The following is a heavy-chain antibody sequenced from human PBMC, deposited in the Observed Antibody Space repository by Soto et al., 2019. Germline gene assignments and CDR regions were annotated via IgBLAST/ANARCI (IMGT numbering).Heavy chain of an antibody. J-gene: IGHJ4*02. Sequence: EVQLVESGGGLVQPGGSLRLSCAASGFTFSSYEMNWVRQAPGKGLEWVSYISSSGSTIYYADSVKGRFTISRDNAKNSLYLQMKGRRAEDRAVYYCARGQYSSGGGYFDYWGQETLVTVSS. CDR1: GFTFSSYE. CDR3: ARGQYSSGGGYFDY. D-gene: IGHD6-19*01. CDR2: ISSSGSTI. V-gene: IGHV3-48*03.